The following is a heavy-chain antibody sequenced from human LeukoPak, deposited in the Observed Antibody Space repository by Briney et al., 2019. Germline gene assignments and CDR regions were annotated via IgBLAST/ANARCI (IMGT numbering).Heavy chain of an antibody. CDR3: ARLGKRGYSYGYGPNWFDP. J-gene: IGHJ5*02. CDR1: GGSFSGYY. V-gene: IGHV4-34*01. CDR2: IKHSGST. Sequence: DPSETLSLTCAVYGGSFSGYYWSWIRQPPGKGLEWIGEIKHSGSTNYNPSLKSRVTISVDTSKNQFSLKLSSVTAADTAVYYCARLGKRGYSYGYGPNWFDPWGQGTLGTVSS. D-gene: IGHD5-18*01.